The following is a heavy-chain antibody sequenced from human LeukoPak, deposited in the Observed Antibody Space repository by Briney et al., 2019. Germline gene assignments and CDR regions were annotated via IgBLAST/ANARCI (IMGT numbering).Heavy chain of an antibody. J-gene: IGHJ4*02. V-gene: IGHV3-30-3*01. CDR3: AREVIYCSGGSCDVYYFDY. CDR1: GFTFSSYA. D-gene: IGHD2-15*01. CDR2: ISYDGSNK. Sequence: GWSLRLSCAASGFTFSSYAMHWVRQAPGKGLEWVAVISYDGSNKYYADSVKGRFTISRDNSKNTLYLQMNSLRAEDTAVYYCAREVIYCSGGSCDVYYFDYWGQGTLVTVSS.